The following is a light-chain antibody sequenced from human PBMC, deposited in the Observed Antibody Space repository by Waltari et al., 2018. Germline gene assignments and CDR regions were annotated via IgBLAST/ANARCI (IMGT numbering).Light chain of an antibody. V-gene: IGLV2-11*01. CDR1: SSDIGCYNY. Sequence: QAALTQPRSVSGSPGQSVTISCTGTSSDIGCYNYVSWYQQHPSTAPKLMIFGVSKRPSGVSDRFSGSKSGNTASLTISGLQAEDEADYYCSSYAATNTFLFGGGTRLTVL. CDR3: SSYAATNTFL. CDR2: GVS. J-gene: IGLJ2*01.